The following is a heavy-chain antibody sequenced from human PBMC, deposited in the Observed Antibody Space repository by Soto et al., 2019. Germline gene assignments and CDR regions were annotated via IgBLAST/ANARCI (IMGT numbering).Heavy chain of an antibody. V-gene: IGHV4-39*01. Sequence: SETLSLTCTVSGGSISSSSYYWGWIRQPPGKGLEWIGSIYYSGSTYYNPSLKSRVTISVDTSKNQFSLKLSSVTAADTAVYYCARSSAAVYDFWSGYSYYFDYWGQGTLVTVS. CDR3: ARSSAAVYDFWSGYSYYFDY. J-gene: IGHJ4*02. CDR2: IYYSGST. CDR1: GGSISSSSYY. D-gene: IGHD3-3*01.